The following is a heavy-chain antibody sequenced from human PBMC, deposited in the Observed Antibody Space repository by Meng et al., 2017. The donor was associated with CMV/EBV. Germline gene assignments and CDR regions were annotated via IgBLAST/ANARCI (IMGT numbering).Heavy chain of an antibody. CDR3: ARSIAARPYRYNWFDP. CDR1: GGSISSSSYY. V-gene: IGHV4-39*07. D-gene: IGHD6-6*01. Sequence: RQLREPAPELVKPSETLSLTCTVSGGSISSSSYYWGWIRQPPGKGLEWIGSIYYSGSTYYNPSLKSRVTISVDTSKNQFSLKLSSVTAADTAVYYCARSIAARPYRYNWFDPWGQGTLVTVSS. CDR2: IYYSGST. J-gene: IGHJ5*02.